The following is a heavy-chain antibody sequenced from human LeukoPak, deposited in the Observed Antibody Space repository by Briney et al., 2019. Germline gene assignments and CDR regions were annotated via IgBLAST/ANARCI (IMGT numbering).Heavy chain of an antibody. CDR3: ARAVPDIVVVPAATPYYFDY. D-gene: IGHD2-2*01. Sequence: ASVKVSCKASGGTFSSYAISWVRQAPGQGLEWMGGIIPIFGTANYAQKFQGRVTITADKSTSTAYMELSSLRSEDTAVYYCARAVPDIVVVPAATPYYFDYWGQGTLVTVSS. J-gene: IGHJ4*02. V-gene: IGHV1-69*06. CDR2: IIPIFGTA. CDR1: GGTFSSYA.